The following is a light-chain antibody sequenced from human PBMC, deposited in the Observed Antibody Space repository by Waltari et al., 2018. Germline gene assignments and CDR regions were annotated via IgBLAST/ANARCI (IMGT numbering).Light chain of an antibody. CDR3: QQYDSTPYT. J-gene: IGKJ2*01. Sequence: EIVLTQSPGTLSLSPGERASLSCRTSQSVRDNYLAWYQQTPGQAPRLLIYGASNRFPGSPDRFTGSASGTDFTLTITRLEPEDFAVYYCQQYDSTPYTCGQGTKVEIK. CDR1: QSVRDNY. CDR2: GAS. V-gene: IGKV3-20*01.